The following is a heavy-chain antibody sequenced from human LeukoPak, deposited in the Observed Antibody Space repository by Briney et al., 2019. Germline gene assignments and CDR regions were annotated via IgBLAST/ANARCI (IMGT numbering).Heavy chain of an antibody. CDR1: GYTFTSYD. Sequence: GASVKVSCKASGYTFTSYDINWVRQATGQGLEWMGWMNPNRDNTGYAQKFQGRVTMTMNTSINTAYMELSSLRSEDTAVYYCARASGYEFDYWGQGTLVTVSS. CDR2: MNPNRDNT. V-gene: IGHV1-8*01. CDR3: ARASGYEFDY. D-gene: IGHD5-12*01. J-gene: IGHJ4*02.